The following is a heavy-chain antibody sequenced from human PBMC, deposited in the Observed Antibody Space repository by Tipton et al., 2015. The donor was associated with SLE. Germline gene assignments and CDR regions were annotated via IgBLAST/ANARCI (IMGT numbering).Heavy chain of an antibody. Sequence: TLSLTCTVSGGSIGSYYWGWIRQPPGKGLEWIGTNDYSGNTYYNPSLRSRVSISVDTSKNQFSLKLSSVTAADTAVYYCAREAVGSGFGAFDIWGQGTMVTVSS. CDR2: NDYSGNT. V-gene: IGHV4-39*07. D-gene: IGHD3-3*01. J-gene: IGHJ3*02. CDR1: GGSIGSYY. CDR3: AREAVGSGFGAFDI.